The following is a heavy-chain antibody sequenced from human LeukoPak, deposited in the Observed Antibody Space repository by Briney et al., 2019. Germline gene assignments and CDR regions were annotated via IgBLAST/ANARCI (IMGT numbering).Heavy chain of an antibody. Sequence: SVKVSCKASGGTFSSYAISWVRQAPGQGLEWMGGIIPIFGTANYAQKFQGRVTITADESTSTAYMELSSLRSEDTAVYYCAREPVVTAIHRYYYGMDVWGQGTTVTVSS. CDR3: AREPVVTAIHRYYYGMDV. D-gene: IGHD2-21*02. CDR1: GGTFSSYA. CDR2: IIPIFGTA. J-gene: IGHJ6*02. V-gene: IGHV1-69*01.